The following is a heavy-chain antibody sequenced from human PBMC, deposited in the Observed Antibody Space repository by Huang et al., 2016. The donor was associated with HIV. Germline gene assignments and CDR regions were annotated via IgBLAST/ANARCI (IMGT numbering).Heavy chain of an antibody. CDR2: ISSNGDG. CDR3: AHSTDASAATFYFDF. CDR1: GFSLTPTGVG. J-gene: IGHJ4*02. Sequence: QITLRESGPALVKPTQTLTLTCTFSGFSLTPTGVGVAWIRQPPGPALEWLAFISSNGDGRYSPSLSSRLTITKDTSKNQVVLTMTNMDPVDTATYYCAHSTDASAATFYFDFWGQGTLVAVSS. D-gene: IGHD6-25*01. V-gene: IGHV2-5*01.